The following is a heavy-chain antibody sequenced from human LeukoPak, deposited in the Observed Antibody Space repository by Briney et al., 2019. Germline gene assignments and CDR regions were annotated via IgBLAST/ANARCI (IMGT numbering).Heavy chain of an antibody. V-gene: IGHV3-23*01. D-gene: IGHD3-22*01. CDR2: ISGSGGST. CDR3: ARDRRATYYYDTSAY. J-gene: IGHJ4*02. Sequence: GGSLRLSCAAAGFTFNNYAMSWVRQAPGKGLEWVSGISGSGGSTYYADSVKGRFTISRDNSKNTLYLQMNSLRAEDTAVYYCARDRRATYYYDTSAYWGQGTLVTVSS. CDR1: GFTFNNYA.